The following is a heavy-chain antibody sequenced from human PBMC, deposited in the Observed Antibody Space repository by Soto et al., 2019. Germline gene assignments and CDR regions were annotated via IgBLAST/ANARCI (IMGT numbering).Heavy chain of an antibody. V-gene: IGHV4-30-2*01. CDR3: VRARYYASGSSTSDDFDY. CDR1: GGSIRSGGYS. Sequence: QLQLQESGSGLVKPSQTLSLTCAVSGGSIRSGGYSWSWIRQPPGKGLEWIGYIYNSGSTYYNPSLKSRVTLSVDRSKNHFSLKLSSVTAADKAVYYCVRARYYASGSSTSDDFDYWGQGTLVTVSS. CDR2: IYNSGST. J-gene: IGHJ4*02. D-gene: IGHD3-10*01.